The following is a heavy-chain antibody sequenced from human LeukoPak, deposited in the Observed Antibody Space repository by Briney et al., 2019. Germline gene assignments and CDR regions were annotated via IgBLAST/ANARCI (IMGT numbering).Heavy chain of an antibody. V-gene: IGHV4-4*07. CDR1: GGSISSYY. J-gene: IGHJ4*02. CDR2: IYTSRST. Sequence: SETLSLTCTVSGGSISSYYWSWIRQPAGKGLEWIGRIYTSRSTNYNPSLKSRVTMSVDTSKNQFSLKLSSVTAADTAVYYCARSEYCSSTSCYTFDYWGQGTLVTVSS. D-gene: IGHD2-2*02. CDR3: ARSEYCSSTSCYTFDY.